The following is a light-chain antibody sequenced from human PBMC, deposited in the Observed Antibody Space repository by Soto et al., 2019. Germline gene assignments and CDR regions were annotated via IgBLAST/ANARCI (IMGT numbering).Light chain of an antibody. CDR3: QQYNSYPFT. CDR1: QGISSD. Sequence: DIQLTQSPSFLSASAEDRVTITCRASQGISSDLAWSQQEPGKAPKLLVYAASTLQIGVPSRFSGSGSWTEFTLTISGLQSEDFATDYGQQYNSYPFTCGPGTKVDIK. CDR2: AAS. V-gene: IGKV1-9*01. J-gene: IGKJ3*01.